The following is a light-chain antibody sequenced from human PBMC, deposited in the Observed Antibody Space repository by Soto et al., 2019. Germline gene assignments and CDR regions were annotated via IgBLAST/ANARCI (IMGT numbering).Light chain of an antibody. V-gene: IGLV2-14*01. CDR3: NSYTSSNTLV. J-gene: IGLJ1*01. CDR1: SSDVGGYNY. CDR2: AVS. Sequence: QSALTQPASVSGSPGQSITISCTGTSSDVGGYNYVSWYQQHPSKAPKTMIYAVSNRPSGVSYRFSGSKSGNTASLTISGLQAEDEADYYCNSYTSSNTLVFGTGTKLTVL.